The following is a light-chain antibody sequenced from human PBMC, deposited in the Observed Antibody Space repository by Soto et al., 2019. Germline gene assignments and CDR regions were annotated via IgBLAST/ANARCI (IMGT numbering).Light chain of an antibody. CDR3: QQRTNWPPT. J-gene: IGKJ5*01. Sequence: EIVLTQSPATLSVSPGDRATLSCRASQSVSGYVAWYQQKPGQAPRLLIYDVFNRATGIPARFGGSGSGTNFTLTISSLEPEDFALYYCQQRTNWPPTFGQGTRLAIK. CDR1: QSVSGY. V-gene: IGKV3-11*01. CDR2: DVF.